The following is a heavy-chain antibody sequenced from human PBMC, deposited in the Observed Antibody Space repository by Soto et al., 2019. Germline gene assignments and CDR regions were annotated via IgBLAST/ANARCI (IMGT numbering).Heavy chain of an antibody. V-gene: IGHV1-69*12. CDR1: GGTFSSYA. Sequence: QVQLVQSGAEVKKPGSSVKVSCKASGGTFSSYAINWVRQAPGQGLEWMGGIIPIFGTANYAQKFQGRVTITADESTSTAYMELSSLRSEDTAVYYCAGPPELTRIYFYYGMDVWGQGPTVTVSS. J-gene: IGHJ6*02. D-gene: IGHD1-7*01. CDR3: AGPPELTRIYFYYGMDV. CDR2: IIPIFGTA.